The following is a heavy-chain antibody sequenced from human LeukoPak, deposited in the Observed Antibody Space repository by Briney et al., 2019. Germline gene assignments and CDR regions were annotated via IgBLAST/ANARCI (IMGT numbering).Heavy chain of an antibody. J-gene: IGHJ4*02. V-gene: IGHV4-38-2*02. CDR1: GYSISSGYY. Sequence: PSETLSLTCTVSGYSISSGYYWGWIRQPPGKGLEWIGSIYYSGSTYYNPSLKSRVTISVDTSKNQFSLKLSSVTAADTAVYYCAGDTIVATIWGGDYWGQGTLVTVSS. D-gene: IGHD5-12*01. CDR3: AGDTIVATIWGGDY. CDR2: IYYSGST.